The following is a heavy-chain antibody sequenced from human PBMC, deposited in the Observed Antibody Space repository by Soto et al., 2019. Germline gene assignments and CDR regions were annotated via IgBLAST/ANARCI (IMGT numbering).Heavy chain of an antibody. Sequence: PSKILWITFTVYAGSLRSGSYCGSWIRQPPGKGLEWIGYIYYSGSTNYNPSLKSRVTISVDTSKNQFSLKLSSVTAADTAVYYCANYPTTVTSDYWGQGTLVTVS. CDR1: AGSLRSGSYC. CDR2: IYYSGST. D-gene: IGHD4-17*01. J-gene: IGHJ4*02. CDR3: ANYPTTVTSDY. V-gene: IGHV4-61*01.